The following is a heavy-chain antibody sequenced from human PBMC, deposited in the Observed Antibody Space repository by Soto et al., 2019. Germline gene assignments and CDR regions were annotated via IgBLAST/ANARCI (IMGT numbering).Heavy chain of an antibody. CDR3: ARDGYGDYGY. Sequence: QVQLVQSGAEVKKPGTSVKVSCKASGYTFTSNGISWVRQAPGQGLDWMGWISTYNGNTNDAQKLQGRVTMTRDTSMSIAYMELRGLRSDDTAVYYCARDGYGDYGYWGQGSLVTVSS. CDR2: ISTYNGNT. V-gene: IGHV1-18*01. J-gene: IGHJ4*02. CDR1: GYTFTSNG. D-gene: IGHD4-17*01.